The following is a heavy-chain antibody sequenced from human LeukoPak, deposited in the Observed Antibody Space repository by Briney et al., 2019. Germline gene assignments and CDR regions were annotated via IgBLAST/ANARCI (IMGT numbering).Heavy chain of an antibody. V-gene: IGHV1-8*01. CDR1: GYTFTSYD. D-gene: IGHD3-10*01. CDR2: MNPNSGNT. J-gene: IGHJ4*02. Sequence: GASVKVSCKASGYTFTSYDINWVRQATGQGLEWMGWMNPNSGNTGYAQKFQGRVTMTRNTSISTAYMELSSLGSEDTPVYYCARVWFGELIDYWGQGTLVTVSS. CDR3: ARVWFGELIDY.